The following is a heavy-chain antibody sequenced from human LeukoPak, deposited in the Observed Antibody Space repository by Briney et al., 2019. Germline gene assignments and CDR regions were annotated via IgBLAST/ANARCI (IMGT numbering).Heavy chain of an antibody. CDR1: GFPVMSNY. Sequence: PGGSLRLSFAASGFPVMSNYMSWVRQAPGKGLEWVSVIYSGGSTYYADSVKGRFTISRDNSKNTLYLQMNSLRAEDTAVYYCARDRSSGSHRVVTAFDIWGQGTMVTVSS. CDR2: IYSGGST. V-gene: IGHV3-53*01. J-gene: IGHJ3*02. CDR3: ARDRSSGSHRVVTAFDI. D-gene: IGHD1-26*01.